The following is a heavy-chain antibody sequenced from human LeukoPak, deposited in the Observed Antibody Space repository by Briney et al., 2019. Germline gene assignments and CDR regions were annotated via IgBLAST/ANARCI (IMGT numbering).Heavy chain of an antibody. D-gene: IGHD3-10*01. Sequence: SETLSLTCAVSGGPISSSRYYWGWIRQPPGKGLEWIGNIHHSGTTYYKSSLTSRITMSVDTSKNQFSLKLNSVTAADTAVYYCARHVSSMVRGLMYFDYWGQGTLVTVSS. V-gene: IGHV4-39*01. CDR2: IHHSGTT. CDR1: GGPISSSRYY. J-gene: IGHJ4*02. CDR3: ARHVSSMVRGLMYFDY.